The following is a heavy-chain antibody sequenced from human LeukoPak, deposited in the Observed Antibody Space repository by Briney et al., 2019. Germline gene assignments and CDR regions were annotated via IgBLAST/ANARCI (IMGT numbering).Heavy chain of an antibody. V-gene: IGHV1-69*13. CDR1: GGTFSSYA. CDR2: IIPIFGTA. D-gene: IGHD3-22*01. Sequence: ASVKVSCKASGGTFSSYAISWVRQAPGQGLEWMGGIIPIFGTANYAQKFQGRVTITADESTSTAYMELSSLRSEDTAVYYCARGGYYDSSGYYPVGYYFDYWAREPWSPSPQ. J-gene: IGHJ4*02. CDR3: ARGGYYDSSGYYPVGYYFDY.